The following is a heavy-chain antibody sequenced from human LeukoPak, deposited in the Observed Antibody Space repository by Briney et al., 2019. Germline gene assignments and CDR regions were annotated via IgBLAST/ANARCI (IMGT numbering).Heavy chain of an antibody. CDR2: INHSGST. CDR3: ARDVVARDSSGYYYLGFDP. Sequence: PSETLSLTCAVYGGSFSGYYWSWIRQPPGKGLEWIGEINHSGSTNYNPSLKSRVTISVDTSKNQFSLKLTSVTAADTAVYYCARDVVARDSSGYYYLGFDPWGQGTLVTVSS. D-gene: IGHD3-22*01. CDR1: GGSFSGYY. V-gene: IGHV4-34*01. J-gene: IGHJ5*02.